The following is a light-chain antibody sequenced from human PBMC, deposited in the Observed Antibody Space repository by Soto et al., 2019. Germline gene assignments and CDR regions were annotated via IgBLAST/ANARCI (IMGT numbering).Light chain of an antibody. CDR3: QQYGSSPLT. J-gene: IGKJ4*01. CDR1: QSVSSSY. CDR2: GAS. Sequence: EIVLTQSPGTLSLSPGERATLSCRTTQSVSSSYLAWYQQNPGQAPRLLIYGASSRATGIPDRFSGSGSGTDFTLTISRLEPEDVALYYCQQYGSSPLTFGGGTKVEIK. V-gene: IGKV3-20*01.